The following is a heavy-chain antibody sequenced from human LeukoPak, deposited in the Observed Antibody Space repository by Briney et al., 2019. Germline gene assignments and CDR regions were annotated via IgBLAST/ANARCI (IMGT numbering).Heavy chain of an antibody. D-gene: IGHD3-10*01. V-gene: IGHV4-39*07. Sequence: SETLSLTCTVSGGSISSSSYYWGWIRQPPGKGLEWIGSIYYSGSTYYNPSLKSRVTISVDTSKNQFSLKLSSVTAADTAVYYCARFEAGVRLDPWGQGTLVTVSS. CDR3: ARFEAGVRLDP. CDR2: IYYSGST. J-gene: IGHJ5*02. CDR1: GGSISSSSYY.